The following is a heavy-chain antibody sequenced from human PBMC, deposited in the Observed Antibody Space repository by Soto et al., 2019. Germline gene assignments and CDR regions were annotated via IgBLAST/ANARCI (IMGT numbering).Heavy chain of an antibody. D-gene: IGHD3-16*01. V-gene: IGHV3-53*01. CDR3: ARGGDVTTGGPVGDY. Sequence: EVQLVESGGGLVQPGGSLRLSCEASGFTVSSSYMSWVRQAPGKGLEWVSGMLRGGITDYGDSVKGRFTMSRDDSKNTVSLQMSSLRAEDTAVYYCARGGDVTTGGPVGDYWGQGTLVTVSS. CDR2: MLRGGIT. J-gene: IGHJ4*02. CDR1: GFTVSSSY.